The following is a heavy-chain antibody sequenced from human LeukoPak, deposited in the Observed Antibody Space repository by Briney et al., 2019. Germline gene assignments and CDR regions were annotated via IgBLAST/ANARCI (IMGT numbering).Heavy chain of an antibody. J-gene: IGHJ5*02. Sequence: PSETLSLTCTVSAYSISNGFLWGWIRQPPGKGLEWIGSIYLSGTTYYNPSLKSRVTMSVDTSKNQFSLKLSSVTAADTAVYYCTRLSHVAGAAKVSWFDPWGQGTLVTVSS. V-gene: IGHV4-38-2*02. CDR1: AYSISNGFL. D-gene: IGHD1-26*01. CDR3: TRLSHVAGAAKVSWFDP. CDR2: IYLSGTT.